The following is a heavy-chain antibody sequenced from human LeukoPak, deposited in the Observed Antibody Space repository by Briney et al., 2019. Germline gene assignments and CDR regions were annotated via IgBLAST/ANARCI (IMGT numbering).Heavy chain of an antibody. Sequence: GGSLRLSCAASGFTFSNYWMSWVRQAPGKGLEWVANIKQDGSEKYYVDSVKGRFTISRDNAKNSLYLQMNSLRAEDTAVYYCATRYCSSGNCYYFDYWGQGTLVTVSS. CDR1: GFTFSNYW. CDR2: IKQDGSEK. V-gene: IGHV3-7*01. D-gene: IGHD2-15*01. J-gene: IGHJ4*02. CDR3: ATRYCSSGNCYYFDY.